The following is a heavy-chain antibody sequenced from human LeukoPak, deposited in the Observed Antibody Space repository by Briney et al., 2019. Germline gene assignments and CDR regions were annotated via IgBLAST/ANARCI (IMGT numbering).Heavy chain of an antibody. CDR3: ARAPVTSCRGAFCYPFDY. J-gene: IGHJ4*02. V-gene: IGHV3-23*01. Sequence: GGPLNLPGEALGFPLKILARAGVPQGPGKGLGGGAATKCSDPGTYHADSVRGRFTISRDNSKNTLYLQMNRLRVEDAAVYYCARAPVTSCRGAFCYPFDYWGQGTLVTVSS. CDR2: TKCSDPGT. CDR1: GFPLKILA. D-gene: IGHD2-15*01.